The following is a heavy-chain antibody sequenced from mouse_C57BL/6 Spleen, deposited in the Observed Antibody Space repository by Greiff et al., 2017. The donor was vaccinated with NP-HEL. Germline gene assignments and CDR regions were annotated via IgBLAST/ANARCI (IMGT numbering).Heavy chain of an antibody. D-gene: IGHD2-3*01. CDR1: GYTFTSYW. CDR2: IDPSDSYT. J-gene: IGHJ1*03. V-gene: IGHV1-69*01. Sequence: QVQLQQPGAELVMPGASVKLSCKASGYTFTSYWMHWVKQRPGQGLEWIGEIDPSDSYTYYNPKFKGKSTLTVDKSSSTSYMQLSSLTAEDSAVYYCARDDGYYGYFDVWGTGTTVTVSS. CDR3: ARDDGYYGYFDV.